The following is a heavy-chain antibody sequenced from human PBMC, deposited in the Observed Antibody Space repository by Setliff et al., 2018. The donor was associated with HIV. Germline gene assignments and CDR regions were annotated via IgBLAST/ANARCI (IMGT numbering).Heavy chain of an antibody. CDR2: MFYSGST. J-gene: IGHJ4*02. D-gene: IGHD3-16*01. CDR3: ARFYDYYGHRLDY. CDR1: GGSINSGSYY. V-gene: IGHV4-39*01. Sequence: TLSLTCTVSGGSINSGSYYWGWIRQPPEKGLEWIGTMFYSGSTYYNPSLKSRVTIFIDTSKNQFSLRLSSVTAADTAVYYCARFYDYYGHRLDYWGQGTQVTV.